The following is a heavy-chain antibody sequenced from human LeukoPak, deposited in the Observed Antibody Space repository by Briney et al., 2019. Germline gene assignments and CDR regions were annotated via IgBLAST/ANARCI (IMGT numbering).Heavy chain of an antibody. CDR2: ISYDGSNK. J-gene: IGHJ4*02. CDR3: AKDRANWAIDD. Sequence: GGSLRLSCAASGFTFSSYGMHWVRQAPGKGLEWVAVISYDGSNKYYADSVKGRFTISRDNSKNTLYLQMNSLRAEDTAVYYCAKDRANWAIDDWGQGTQVTVSS. V-gene: IGHV3-30*18. CDR1: GFTFSSYG. D-gene: IGHD3-16*01.